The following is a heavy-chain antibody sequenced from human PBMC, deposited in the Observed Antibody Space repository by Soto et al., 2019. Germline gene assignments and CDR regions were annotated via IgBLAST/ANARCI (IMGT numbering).Heavy chain of an antibody. CDR2: VKVDGSEK. CDR3: ARDGLYCSGGSCYSSTGAFDI. V-gene: IGHV3-7*01. CDR1: GFTFRNYW. J-gene: IGHJ3*02. D-gene: IGHD2-15*01. Sequence: GGSLRLSCVASGFTFRNYWMSWVRQAPGKGLEWVANVKVDGSEKYYMDSVKGRFTSSRDNAKDPLYLQMNSLRAEDTAVYYCARDGLYCSGGSCYSSTGAFDIWGQGTMVTVSS.